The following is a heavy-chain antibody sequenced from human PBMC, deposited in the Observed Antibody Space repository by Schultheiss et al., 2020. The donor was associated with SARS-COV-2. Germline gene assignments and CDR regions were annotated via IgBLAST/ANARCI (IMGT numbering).Heavy chain of an antibody. J-gene: IGHJ4*02. Sequence: GGSLRLSCAASGFTVSSNYMSWVRQAPGKGLEWVSLISWDGGSTYYADSVKGRFTISRDNSKNSLYLQMNSLRTEDTALYYCAKGMRGTDFWSGYYGPLDYWGQGTLVTVSS. CDR2: ISWDGGST. CDR3: AKGMRGTDFWSGYYGPLDY. CDR1: GFTVSSNY. V-gene: IGHV3-43*01. D-gene: IGHD3-3*01.